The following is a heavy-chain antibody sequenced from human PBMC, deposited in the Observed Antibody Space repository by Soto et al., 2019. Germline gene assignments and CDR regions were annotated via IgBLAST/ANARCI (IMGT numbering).Heavy chain of an antibody. CDR1: GYTLTELS. CDR3: MSGLTSGWPRGY. CDR2: FDPEDGET. Sequence: ASVKVSCKVSGYTLTELSMHWVRQAPGKGLEWMGGFDPEDGETIYAQKFQGRVTMTEDTSTDTAYMELSSLRSEDTAVYYCMSGLTSGWPRGYWGQGTLVTVSS. V-gene: IGHV1-24*01. J-gene: IGHJ4*02. D-gene: IGHD6-19*01.